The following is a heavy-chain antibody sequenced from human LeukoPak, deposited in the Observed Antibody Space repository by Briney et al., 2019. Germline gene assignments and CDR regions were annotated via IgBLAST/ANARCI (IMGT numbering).Heavy chain of an antibody. D-gene: IGHD3-16*01. CDR1: GFSSSNYA. V-gene: IGHV3-23*01. Sequence: GGSLRLTCSVSGFSSSNYAMSWVRQAPGKGLEWVSSITSSGDDTFYAASVKGRFTISRDNTWDTVFLQMNSLKADDTAVYYCKFDWGFDYWGQGTLVTVSS. CDR3: KFDWGFDY. CDR2: ITSSGDDT. J-gene: IGHJ4*02.